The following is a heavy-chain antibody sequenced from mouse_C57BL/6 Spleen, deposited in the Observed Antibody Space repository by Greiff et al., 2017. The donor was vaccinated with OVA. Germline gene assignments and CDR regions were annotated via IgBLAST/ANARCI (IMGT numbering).Heavy chain of an antibody. J-gene: IGHJ2*01. D-gene: IGHD2-3*01. CDR3: AREGRDGYCFDY. CDR2: IYPSDSET. Sequence: VQLQQPGAELVRPGSSVKLSCKASGYTFTSYWMDWVKQRPGQGLEWIGNIYPSDSETHYNQKFKDKATLTVDKSSSTAYMQLSSLTSEDSAVYYCAREGRDGYCFDYWGQGTTLTVSS. CDR1: GYTFTSYW. V-gene: IGHV1-61*01.